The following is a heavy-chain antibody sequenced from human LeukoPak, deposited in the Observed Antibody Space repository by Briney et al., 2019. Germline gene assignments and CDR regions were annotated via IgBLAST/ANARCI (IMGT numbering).Heavy chain of an antibody. CDR2: ISHRGGSI. V-gene: IGHV3-48*03. CDR1: GFSFSSYE. J-gene: IGHJ4*02. D-gene: IGHD5-24*01. Sequence: PGGSLRLSCSASGFSFSSYEMNWVRQAPGKGLEWVSYISHRGGSIHYADSVKGRLTISRDNAKNSVYLQMNSLRAEDTAIYYCVREGYGYNYAFDYWGQGTLVTVSS. CDR3: VREGYGYNYAFDY.